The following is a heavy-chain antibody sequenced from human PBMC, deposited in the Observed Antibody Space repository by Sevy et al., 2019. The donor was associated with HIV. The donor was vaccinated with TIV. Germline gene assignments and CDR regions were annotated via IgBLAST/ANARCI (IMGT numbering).Heavy chain of an antibody. D-gene: IGHD3-3*01. CDR1: GFTFSTYS. V-gene: IGHV3-21*01. CDR3: ARGYDFWSGYYTPDWYFDL. CDR2: ISSTSNYI. J-gene: IGHJ2*01. Sequence: GGSLRLSCAASGFTFSTYSMNWVRQAPGRGLEWVSSISSTSNYIYYADQVKGRFTISWDNAKNSLYLQMNSLRAEDTAVFYCARGYDFWSGYYTPDWYFDLWGRGTLVTVSS.